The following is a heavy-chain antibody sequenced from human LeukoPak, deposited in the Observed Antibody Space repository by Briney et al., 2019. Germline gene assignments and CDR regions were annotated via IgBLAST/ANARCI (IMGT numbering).Heavy chain of an antibody. Sequence: PGGSLRLSCGASGFTFSSYGMHWVRQAPGKGLEWVAFIRYDGRNKYYAESVKGRFTISRDNSKNTLYLQMNSLRAEDTAVYYCANQKSYYEALFDYWGQGTLVTVSS. CDR1: GFTFSSYG. V-gene: IGHV3-30*02. CDR3: ANQKSYYEALFDY. J-gene: IGHJ4*02. CDR2: IRYDGRNK. D-gene: IGHD3-22*01.